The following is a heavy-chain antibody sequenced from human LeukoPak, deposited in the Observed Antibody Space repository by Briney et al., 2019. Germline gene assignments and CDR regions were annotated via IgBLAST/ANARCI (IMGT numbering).Heavy chain of an antibody. CDR2: IYYSGST. Sequence: PSETLSLTCTVSGGSISSGGYYWSWIRQHPGTGLEWIGYIYYSGSTYYNPSLKSRVTISVDTSKNQFSLKLSSVTAADTAVYYCARDCGGDCYAAFDYWGQGTLVTVSS. V-gene: IGHV4-31*03. D-gene: IGHD2-21*02. CDR3: ARDCGGDCYAAFDY. J-gene: IGHJ4*02. CDR1: GGSISSGGYY.